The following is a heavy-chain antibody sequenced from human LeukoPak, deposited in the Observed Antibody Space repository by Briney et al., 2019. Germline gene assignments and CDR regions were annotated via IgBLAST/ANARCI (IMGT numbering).Heavy chain of an antibody. Sequence: SVTVSCKASGGTFSSYAISWVRQAPGQGLEWMGGIIPIFGTANYAQKFQGRVTITADESTSTAYMELSSLRSEDTAVYYCARDLGSLHYYYGMDVWGQGTTVTVSS. J-gene: IGHJ6*02. D-gene: IGHD3-16*02. CDR1: GGTFSSYA. CDR2: IIPIFGTA. V-gene: IGHV1-69*13. CDR3: ARDLGSLHYYYGMDV.